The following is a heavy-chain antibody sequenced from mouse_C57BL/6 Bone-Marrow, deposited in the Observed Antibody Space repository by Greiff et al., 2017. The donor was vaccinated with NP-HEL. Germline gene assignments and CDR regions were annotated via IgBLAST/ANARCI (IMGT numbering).Heavy chain of an antibody. J-gene: IGHJ3*01. CDR3: ARGSTMVKRVAY. Sequence: QVQLQQPGAELVRPGTSVKLSCKASGYTFTSYWMHWVKQRPGQGLEWIGVIDPSDSYTNYNQKFKGKATLTVDTSSSTAYMQLSSLTSEDSAVYYCARGSTMVKRVAYWGQETLVTVSA. D-gene: IGHD2-2*01. CDR1: GYTFTSYW. V-gene: IGHV1-59*01. CDR2: IDPSDSYT.